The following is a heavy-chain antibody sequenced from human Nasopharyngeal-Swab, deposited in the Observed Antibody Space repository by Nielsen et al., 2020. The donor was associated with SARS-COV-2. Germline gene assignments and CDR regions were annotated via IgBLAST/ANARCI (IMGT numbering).Heavy chain of an antibody. CDR3: ARHHYDFWSGYYEGYFDY. Sequence: SETLSLTCTVSGGSISSYYWSWIRQPPGKGLEWIGYIYYSGSTNYNPSLKSRFPISVDTSKNQFSLKLSSVTAADTAVYYCARHHYDFWSGYYEGYFDYWGQGTLVTVSS. CDR1: GGSISSYY. V-gene: IGHV4-59*08. D-gene: IGHD3-3*01. CDR2: IYYSGST. J-gene: IGHJ4*02.